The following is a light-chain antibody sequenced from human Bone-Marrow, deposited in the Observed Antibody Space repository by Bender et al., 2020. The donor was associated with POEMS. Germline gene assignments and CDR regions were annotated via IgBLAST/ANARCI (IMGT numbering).Light chain of an antibody. Sequence: QSALTQPASVSGSPGQSITISCTGTTSDIGNYNYVSWYQQHPGKAPKLMIYDVTNRPSGVSNRFSGSKSGNTASLTISGLQAEDDADYYCSSYTGRNTHFYLFGTGTKVTVL. V-gene: IGLV2-14*03. J-gene: IGLJ1*01. CDR3: SSYTGRNTHFYL. CDR2: DVT. CDR1: TSDIGNYNY.